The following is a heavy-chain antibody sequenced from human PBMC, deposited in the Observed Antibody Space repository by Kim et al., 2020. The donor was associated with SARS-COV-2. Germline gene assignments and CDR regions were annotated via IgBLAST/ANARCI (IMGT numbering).Heavy chain of an antibody. Sequence: GGSLRLSCAASRFTFSNAWMSWVRQAPGKGLEWVGRIKSKTDGGTTDYAAPVKGRFTISRDDSKNTLYLQMNSLKTEDTAVYYCTTIIVVVPAAMRGEYYYYYYGMDVWGQGTTVTVSS. CDR3: TTIIVVVPAAMRGEYYYYYYGMDV. J-gene: IGHJ6*02. CDR1: RFTFSNAW. D-gene: IGHD2-2*01. CDR2: IKSKTDGGTT. V-gene: IGHV3-15*01.